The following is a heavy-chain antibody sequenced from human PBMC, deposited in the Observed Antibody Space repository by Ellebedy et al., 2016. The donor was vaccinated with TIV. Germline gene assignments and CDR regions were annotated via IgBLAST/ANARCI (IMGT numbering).Heavy chain of an antibody. CDR3: ARVYGSGSYLYYYYGMDV. CDR2: MNPNSGNT. D-gene: IGHD3-10*01. Sequence: AASVTVSCKASGYTFTSYDINWVRQATGQGLEWMGWMNPNSGNTGYAQKFQGRVTITRNTSISTAYMELSSLRSEDTAVYYCARVYGSGSYLYYYYGMDVWGQGTTVTVSS. CDR1: GYTFTSYD. V-gene: IGHV1-8*03. J-gene: IGHJ6*02.